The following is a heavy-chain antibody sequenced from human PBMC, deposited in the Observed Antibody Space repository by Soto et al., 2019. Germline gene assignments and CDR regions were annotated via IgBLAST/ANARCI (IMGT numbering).Heavy chain of an antibody. Sequence: DVQLLESGGGLAQRGGSLRLSCAASGFSFSTYGMTWVRQGPGKGLEWVSYGGSGGSTYYADSVKGRFTISRDNSKNTRYLQMNSLRAEDTAVYYCVKFRGRAYHYYYMDVWGNGTTVTVSS. D-gene: IGHD3-16*01. V-gene: IGHV3-23*01. CDR2: YGGSGGST. J-gene: IGHJ6*03. CDR1: GFSFSTYG. CDR3: VKFRGRAYHYYYMDV.